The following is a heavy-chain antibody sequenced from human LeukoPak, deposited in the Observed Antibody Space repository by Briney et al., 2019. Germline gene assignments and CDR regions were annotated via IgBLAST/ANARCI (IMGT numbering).Heavy chain of an antibody. CDR3: AKDEGRCLDY. J-gene: IGHJ4*02. Sequence: GGSLRLSCAASGFRFDDYGMSWVRLAPGRGLEWISGITWNSEKTAYAEAVKGRFTISRDNSKNSLYLQMNSLRTEDTALYYCAKDEGRCLDYWGQGTLVTVSS. CDR2: ITWNSEKT. D-gene: IGHD2-15*01. CDR1: GFRFDDYG. V-gene: IGHV3-20*04.